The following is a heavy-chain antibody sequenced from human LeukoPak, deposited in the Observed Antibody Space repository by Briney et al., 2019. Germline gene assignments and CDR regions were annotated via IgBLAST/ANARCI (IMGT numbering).Heavy chain of an antibody. Sequence: ASVKVSCKASGYTFTGHYMHWVRQAPGQGLEWMGWINPNSGGTNYAQKFQGRVTMTRDTSISTAYMELSRLRSDDTAVYYCARATVWHGTIDYWGQGTLVTVSS. CDR1: GYTFTGHY. CDR2: INPNSGGT. V-gene: IGHV1-2*02. D-gene: IGHD4-17*01. CDR3: ARATVWHGTIDY. J-gene: IGHJ4*02.